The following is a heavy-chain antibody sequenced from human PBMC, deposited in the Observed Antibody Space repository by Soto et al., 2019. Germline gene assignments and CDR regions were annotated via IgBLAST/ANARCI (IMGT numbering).Heavy chain of an antibody. J-gene: IGHJ3*02. V-gene: IGHV3-23*01. CDR3: AKDRGSGWYGDAFDI. D-gene: IGHD6-19*01. CDR2: ISGSGGST. Sequence: GGSLRTSCAASGFTFSSYAMSWVRQAPGKGLEWVSAISGSGGSTYYADYVKGRFTISRDNSKNTLYLQMNSLRAEDTAVYYCAKDRGSGWYGDAFDIWGQGTMVTVSS. CDR1: GFTFSSYA.